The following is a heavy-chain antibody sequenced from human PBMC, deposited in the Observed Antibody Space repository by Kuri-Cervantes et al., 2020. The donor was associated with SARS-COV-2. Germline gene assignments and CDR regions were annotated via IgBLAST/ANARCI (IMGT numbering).Heavy chain of an antibody. V-gene: IGHV4-38-2*02. D-gene: IGHD5-12*01. CDR3: ARDRGDIVATKLYYYGMDV. CDR1: GYSISSGYY. J-gene: IGHJ6*02. Sequence: SETLSLTCAVSGYSISSGYYWGWIRQPPGKGLEWIGSIYHSGSTYYNPSLKSRVTISVDTSKNQFSLKLSSVTAADTAVYYCARDRGDIVATKLYYYGMDVWGQGTTVTVSS. CDR2: IYHSGST.